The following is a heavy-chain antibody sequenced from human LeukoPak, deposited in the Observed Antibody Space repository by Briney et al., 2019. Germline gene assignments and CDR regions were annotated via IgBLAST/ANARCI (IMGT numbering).Heavy chain of an antibody. J-gene: IGHJ4*02. D-gene: IGHD5-24*01. CDR1: GGSISSGGYY. CDR2: IYYSGST. CDR3: ARDSMATTEGGIDY. Sequence: SQTLSLTCTVSGGSISSGGYYWSWIRQHPGKGLEWIGYIYYSGSTYYNPSLKSRVTISVDTSKNQFSLRLSSVTAADTAVYYCARDSMATTEGGIDYWGQGTLVTVSS. V-gene: IGHV4-31*03.